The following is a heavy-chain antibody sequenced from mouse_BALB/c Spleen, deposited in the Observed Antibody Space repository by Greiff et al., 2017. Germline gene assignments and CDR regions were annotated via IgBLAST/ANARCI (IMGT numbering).Heavy chain of an antibody. Sequence: EVQRVESGGGLVKPGGSLKLSCAASGFTFSDYYMYWVRQTPEKRLEWVATISDGGSYTYYPDSVKGRFTISRDNAKNNLYLQMSSLKSEDTAMYYCAREGYSYAMDYWGQGTSVTVSS. CDR3: AREGYSYAMDY. V-gene: IGHV5-4*02. CDR2: ISDGGSYT. CDR1: GFTFSDYY. D-gene: IGHD2-3*01. J-gene: IGHJ4*01.